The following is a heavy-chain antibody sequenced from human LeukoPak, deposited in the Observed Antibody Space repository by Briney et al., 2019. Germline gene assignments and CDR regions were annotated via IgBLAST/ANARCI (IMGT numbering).Heavy chain of an antibody. D-gene: IGHD2-15*01. J-gene: IGHJ6*03. Sequence: GGSLRLSCAASGFTFSRYAMSWVRQAPGKGLEWVSAISGSGGSTNYADSVKGRFTISRDNAKNSLYLQMNSLRAEDTAVYYCAREGEGIGDIYDYYYYYMDVWGKGTTVTVSS. CDR3: AREGEGIGDIYDYYYYYMDV. CDR1: GFTFSRYA. CDR2: ISGSGGST. V-gene: IGHV3-23*01.